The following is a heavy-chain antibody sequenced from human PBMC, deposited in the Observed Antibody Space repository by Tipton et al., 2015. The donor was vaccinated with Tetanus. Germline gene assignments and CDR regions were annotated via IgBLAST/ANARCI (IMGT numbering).Heavy chain of an antibody. CDR3: ARDAYGSGFIYYYYGMDV. D-gene: IGHD3-10*01. V-gene: IGHV6-1*01. CDR2: AYYRSKWYN. Sequence: LVKPTETLSLTCAISGDSVSSNSAAWNWIRQSPSRGLEWLGRAYYRSKWYNDYAVSVKSRITINPDTSKNQFSLQLNSVTPEDTAVYYCARDAYGSGFIYYYYGMDVWGQGTTVTVSS. CDR1: GDSVSSNSAA. J-gene: IGHJ6*02.